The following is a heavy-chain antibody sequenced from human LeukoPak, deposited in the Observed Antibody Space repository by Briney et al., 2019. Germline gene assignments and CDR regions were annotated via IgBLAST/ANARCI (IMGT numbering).Heavy chain of an antibody. D-gene: IGHD5-18*01. CDR1: GYTFTGYY. J-gene: IGHJ6*03. CDR2: VNPNSGDT. CDR3: ARGGYSYGNYYYYYMDV. Sequence: ASVKVSCKASGYTFTGYYLHWVRQAPGQGLEWMGCVNPNSGDTNYAQKFQGRVTMTRDTSISTAYMELSRLRSDDTAVYYCARGGYSYGNYYYYYMDVWGKGTTVTVSS. V-gene: IGHV1-2*02.